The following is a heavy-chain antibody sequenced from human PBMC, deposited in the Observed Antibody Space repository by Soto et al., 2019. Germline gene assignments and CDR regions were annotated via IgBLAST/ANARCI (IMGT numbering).Heavy chain of an antibody. CDR2: IIPIFGTA. D-gene: IGHD3-22*01. Sequence: ASVKVSCKASGGTFSSYAISWVRQAPGQGLEWMGGIIPIFGTANYAQKFQGRVTITADESTSTAYMELSSLRSEDTAVYYCARGGRRYDSSGYSSEVFDYWGQGTLVTVSS. CDR3: ARGGRRYDSSGYSSEVFDY. V-gene: IGHV1-69*13. CDR1: GGTFSSYA. J-gene: IGHJ4*02.